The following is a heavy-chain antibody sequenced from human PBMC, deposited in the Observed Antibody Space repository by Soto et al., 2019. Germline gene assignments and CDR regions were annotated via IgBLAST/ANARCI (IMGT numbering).Heavy chain of an antibody. CDR1: AYTFTHYS. CDR2: INAGNGNT. Sequence: ASVKVSCKASAYTFTHYSMHWVRQAPGQRLEWMGSINAGNGNTKYSQKFQGRVTMTSDTSASTAYMELSSLRSEDTAVYYCARRGYSYRIWFDPWGQGTQVTVSS. D-gene: IGHD5-18*01. V-gene: IGHV1-3*01. J-gene: IGHJ5*02. CDR3: ARRGYSYRIWFDP.